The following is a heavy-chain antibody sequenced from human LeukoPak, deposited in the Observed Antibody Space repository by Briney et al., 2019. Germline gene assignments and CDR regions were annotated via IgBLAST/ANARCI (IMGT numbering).Heavy chain of an antibody. D-gene: IGHD2/OR15-2a*01. CDR1: GFTFTSSA. Sequence: SVNVSCKASGFTFTSSAMQWVRQARGPRLEWIVWIVVGSGNTNYAQKFQERVTITRDMSTSTAYMELSSLRSEDTAVYYCAAVLSPVGAFDIWGQGTMVTVSS. J-gene: IGHJ3*02. CDR2: IVVGSGNT. V-gene: IGHV1-58*02. CDR3: AAVLSPVGAFDI.